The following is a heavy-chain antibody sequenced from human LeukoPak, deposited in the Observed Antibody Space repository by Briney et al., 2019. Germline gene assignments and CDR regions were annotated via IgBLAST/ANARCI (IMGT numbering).Heavy chain of an antibody. CDR1: GFTFATYT. V-gene: IGHV3-30*04. CDR3: ARDRVQIWSFVGTFDS. D-gene: IGHD3-10*01. CDR2: ISFDGRNI. Sequence: GGSLRLSCAASGFTFATYTMHWLRQTPGKGLEWVALISFDGRNILYADSVQGRFTISRDIPKNTLYLQMNSLRPEDTAVYYCARDRVQIWSFVGTFDSWGQGSLATVSS. J-gene: IGHJ4*02.